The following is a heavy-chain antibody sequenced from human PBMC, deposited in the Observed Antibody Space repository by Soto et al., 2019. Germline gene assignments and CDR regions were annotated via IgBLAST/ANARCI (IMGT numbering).Heavy chain of an antibody. D-gene: IGHD6-13*01. CDR1: GDSVSSGAYY. J-gene: IGHJ5*02. CDR2: IYYNEIT. CDR3: ARANIAAAGTIFDP. Sequence: QVKLQESGPGLVKPSETLSLTCTVSGDSVSSGAYYWSWVRQLPGKGLEWIGYIYYNEITNYNPSLKSRVTILVDTSKSDISLTLISVTAADTAVYYCARANIAAAGTIFDPWGQGVLVTVSA. V-gene: IGHV4-61*03.